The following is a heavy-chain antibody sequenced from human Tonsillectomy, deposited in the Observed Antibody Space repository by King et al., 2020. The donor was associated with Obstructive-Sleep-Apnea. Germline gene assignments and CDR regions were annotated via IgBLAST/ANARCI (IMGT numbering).Heavy chain of an antibody. CDR2: IFHSGST. CDR1: GASISSSTYY. CDR3: ARGKKFYYDSSGYPNWYFDL. Sequence: QLQESGPGLVKPSETLSLTCTVSGASISSSTYYWGWIRQPPGKGLEWIGNIFHSGSTYYNPSLKSRVTISIDTSKNQFSLKLSSVTAADTAVYYCARGKKFYYDSSGYPNWYFDLWGRGTLVTVSS. V-gene: IGHV4-39*07. J-gene: IGHJ2*01. D-gene: IGHD3-22*01.